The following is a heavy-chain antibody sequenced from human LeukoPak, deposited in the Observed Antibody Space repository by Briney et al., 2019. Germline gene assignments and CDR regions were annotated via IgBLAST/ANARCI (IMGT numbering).Heavy chain of an antibody. CDR1: GFTFSSYS. J-gene: IGHJ6*02. V-gene: IGHV3-48*02. CDR3: ARDKTDARTYYYGMDV. CDR2: ISSSSSTI. Sequence: PGGSLRLSCAASGFTFSSYSMTWVRQAPGKGLEWVSYISSSSSTIYYADSVKGRFTISRDNAKNSLYLQMNSLRDEDTAVYYCARDKTDARTYYYGMDVWGQGTTVTVSS.